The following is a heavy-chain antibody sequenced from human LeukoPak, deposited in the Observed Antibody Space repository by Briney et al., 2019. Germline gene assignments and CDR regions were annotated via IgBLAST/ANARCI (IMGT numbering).Heavy chain of an antibody. J-gene: IGHJ4*02. CDR2: ISSSCSTI. CDR1: GFTFSSYS. CDR3: ASYGDYEGY. Sequence: HPGGSLRLSCAASGFTFSSYSMNWVHQAPGKGLEWVSYISSSCSTIYYADSVKGRFTISRDNAKNSLYLQMNSLRAEDTAVYYCASYGDYEGYWGQGTLVTVSS. V-gene: IGHV3-48*01. D-gene: IGHD4-17*01.